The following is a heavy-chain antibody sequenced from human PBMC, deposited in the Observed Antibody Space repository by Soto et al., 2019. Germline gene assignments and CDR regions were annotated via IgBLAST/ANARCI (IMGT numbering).Heavy chain of an antibody. D-gene: IGHD3-3*01. CDR1: GDSVSRNSAG. V-gene: IGHV6-1*01. Sequence: SQTLSLTFAISGDSVSRNSAGWNWIRQSPSRGLEWLGRTYYRSKWPNHYALSVKGRININPDTSKNKFSLQLNSVTPEDTAVYYCAIDRIDGVFAYWGQGTPVTVSS. CDR2: TYYRSKWPN. CDR3: AIDRIDGVFAY. J-gene: IGHJ4*02.